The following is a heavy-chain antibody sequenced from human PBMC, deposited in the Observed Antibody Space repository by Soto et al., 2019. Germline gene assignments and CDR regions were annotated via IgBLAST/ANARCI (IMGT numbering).Heavy chain of an antibody. Sequence: QVQLVQSGAEVKKPGASVKVSCKASGYTFTSYPMHWVRQAPGQRLEWMGWINAGNGNTKYSQKFQGRVTITRDTSASAAYMELSSLRSEDTAVYSWARDVGAIGDWGQGTLVTVSS. D-gene: IGHD1-26*01. CDR3: ARDVGAIGD. J-gene: IGHJ4*02. CDR1: GYTFTSYP. CDR2: INAGNGNT. V-gene: IGHV1-3*01.